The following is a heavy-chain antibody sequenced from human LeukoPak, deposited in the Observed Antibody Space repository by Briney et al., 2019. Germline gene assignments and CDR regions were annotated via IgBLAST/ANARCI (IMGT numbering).Heavy chain of an antibody. Sequence: GASVKVSCKASGYTFTKYGITWVRQAPGQGPEWVGWISAYNGHTESAQKFPGRVTMTTDTSTNTAYMELRSLRSDDTAVYYCARTGIDYGDYGLLDYWGQGSLVTVSS. CDR2: ISAYNGHT. CDR3: ARTGIDYGDYGLLDY. J-gene: IGHJ4*02. D-gene: IGHD4-17*01. CDR1: GYTFTKYG. V-gene: IGHV1-18*01.